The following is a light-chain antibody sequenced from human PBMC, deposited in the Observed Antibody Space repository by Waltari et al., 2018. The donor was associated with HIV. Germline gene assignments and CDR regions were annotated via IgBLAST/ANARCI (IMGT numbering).Light chain of an antibody. CDR2: EVD. J-gene: IGLJ2*01. CDR1: HSDVGLYYF. V-gene: IGLV2-14*01. Sequence: SDLTQPASVPGFLGQSITLSCTGGHSDVGLYYFIFRYQQQPGEVPKLLLYEVDTRASGIPGLFSGSKSGNTASLTITGLQIEDEGLYYCASYTADDTVLFGGGTTVTVL. CDR3: ASYTADDTVL.